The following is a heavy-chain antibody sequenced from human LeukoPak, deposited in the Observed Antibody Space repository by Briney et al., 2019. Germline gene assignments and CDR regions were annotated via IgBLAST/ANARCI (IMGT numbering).Heavy chain of an antibody. D-gene: IGHD3-10*01. CDR1: GYTFTSYY. CDR3: ARDSYYYGSGSYYKYDAFDI. V-gene: IGHV1-2*04. CDR2: INPNSGGT. J-gene: IGHJ3*02. Sequence: ASVKVSCKASGYTFTSYYMHWVRQAPGQGLEWMGWINPNSGGTNYAQKFQGWVTMTRDTSISTAYMELSRLRSDDTAVYYCARDSYYYGSGSYYKYDAFDIWGQGTMVTVSS.